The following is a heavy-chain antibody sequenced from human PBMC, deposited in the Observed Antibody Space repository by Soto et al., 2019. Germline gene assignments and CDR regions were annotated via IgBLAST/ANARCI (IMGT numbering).Heavy chain of an antibody. V-gene: IGHV3-30*18. CDR3: AKDPPWGTILDYYYFGMDV. CDR2: ISYDGSNK. CDR1: GFTFSSYG. D-gene: IGHD3-3*01. Sequence: PGVSLRLSCAASGFTFSSYGMHWVRQAPGKGLEWVAVISYDGSNKYYADSVKGRFTISRDNSKNSLYLQINSLRAEEMAVYYCAKDPPWGTILDYYYFGMDVWGQGTTVTVSS. J-gene: IGHJ6*02.